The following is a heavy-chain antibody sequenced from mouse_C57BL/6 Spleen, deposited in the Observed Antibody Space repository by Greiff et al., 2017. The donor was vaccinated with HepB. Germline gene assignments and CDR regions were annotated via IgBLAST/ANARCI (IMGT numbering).Heavy chain of an antibody. CDR2: FYPGSGSI. CDR1: GYTFTEYT. V-gene: IGHV1-62-2*01. Sequence: QVQLQQSGAELVKPGASVKLSCKASGYTFTEYTIHWVKQRSGQGLEWIGWFYPGSGSIKYNEKFKDKATLTADKSSSTVYMELSRLTSEDSAVYFCARHEEEAYYGSSHWYFDVWGTGTTVTVSS. D-gene: IGHD1-1*01. CDR3: ARHEEEAYYGSSHWYFDV. J-gene: IGHJ1*03.